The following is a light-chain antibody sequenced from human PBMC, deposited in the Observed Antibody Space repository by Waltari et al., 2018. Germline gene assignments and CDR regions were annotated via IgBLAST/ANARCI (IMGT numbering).Light chain of an antibody. CDR2: KDT. Sequence: SYELTQSPSVSVSPGQTATNTCSGDALPKKYHYWYQQKSGKAPVLFIYKDTKRPSGIPEKFSGSSTGTMATLTISGAQVEDEGDYYCYSAEISGKLWAFGGGTKLTVL. CDR3: YSAEISGKLWA. V-gene: IGLV3-10*01. J-gene: IGLJ3*02. CDR1: ALPKKY.